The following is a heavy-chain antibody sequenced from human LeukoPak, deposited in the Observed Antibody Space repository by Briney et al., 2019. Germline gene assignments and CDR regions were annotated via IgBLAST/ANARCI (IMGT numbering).Heavy chain of an antibody. CDR3: AKNSPTVRTSSDQKPATNNWFDP. CDR2: ISYDGSNK. J-gene: IGHJ5*02. Sequence: PGRSLRLSCAASGFTFSSYGMHWVRQAPGKGLEWVAVISYDGSNKYYADSVKGRFTISRDNSKNTLYLQMNSLRAEDTAVYYCAKNSPTVRTSSDQKPATNNWFDPWGQGTLVTVSS. V-gene: IGHV3-30*18. CDR1: GFTFSSYG. D-gene: IGHD2-2*01.